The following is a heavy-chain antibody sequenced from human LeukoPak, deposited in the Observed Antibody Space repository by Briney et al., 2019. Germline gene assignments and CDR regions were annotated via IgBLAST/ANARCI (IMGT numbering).Heavy chain of an antibody. CDR1: GASISSGGYY. CDR3: ARVPNYGDDVWFDP. CDR2: IYYTGST. D-gene: IGHD4-17*01. J-gene: IGHJ5*02. V-gene: IGHV4-31*03. Sequence: SQTLSLTCTVSGASISSGGYYWSWVRQHPGKGLEWIAYIYYTGSTYYNPSLRSRVIISVDTSKNQFSLKLSSVTAADTAVYYCARVPNYGDDVWFDPWGQGTRVTVSS.